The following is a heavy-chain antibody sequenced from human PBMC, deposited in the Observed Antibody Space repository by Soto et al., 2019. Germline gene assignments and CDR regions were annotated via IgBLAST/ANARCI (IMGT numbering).Heavy chain of an antibody. Sequence: ASVKVSCKASGYRFIDYFMHWVRRAPGQGLEWMGWINPKSGGTKIAQKFQGRTTMTRDTSINTVFMELSRLTSDDTAVYFCAREYNWNYQGWIVSWGLGTLVTVSS. CDR3: AREYNWNYQGWIVS. J-gene: IGHJ4*02. CDR1: GYRFIDYF. CDR2: INPKSGGT. V-gene: IGHV1-2*02. D-gene: IGHD1-7*01.